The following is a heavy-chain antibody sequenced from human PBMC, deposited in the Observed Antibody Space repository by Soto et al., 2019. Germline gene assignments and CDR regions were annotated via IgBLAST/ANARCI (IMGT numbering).Heavy chain of an antibody. Sequence: SETLSLTCAVYGASFSGYYWSWIRQPPGKGLEWIGEINHGGSTNYNPSLKSRVTISVDTSKNQFSLKLSSVTAADTAVYYCARVREVTATFYYYYGTDVWGQGTTVTVSS. CDR2: INHGGST. J-gene: IGHJ6*02. V-gene: IGHV4-34*01. CDR3: ARVREVTATFYYYYGTDV. D-gene: IGHD2-21*02. CDR1: GASFSGYY.